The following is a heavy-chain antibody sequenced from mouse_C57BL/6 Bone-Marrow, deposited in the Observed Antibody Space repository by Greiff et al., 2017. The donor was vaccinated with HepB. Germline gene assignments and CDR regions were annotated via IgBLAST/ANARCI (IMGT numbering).Heavy chain of an antibody. V-gene: IGHV1-69*01. CDR1: GYTFTSYW. CDR2: IDPSDSYT. Sequence: QVQLQQPGAELVMPGASVKLSCKASGYTFTSYWMHWVKQRPGQGLEWIGEIDPSDSYTNYNQKFKGKSTLTVDKSSSTAYMQLSSLTSEDSAVYYFARYYWYFDVWGTGTTVTVSS. J-gene: IGHJ1*03. CDR3: ARYYWYFDV.